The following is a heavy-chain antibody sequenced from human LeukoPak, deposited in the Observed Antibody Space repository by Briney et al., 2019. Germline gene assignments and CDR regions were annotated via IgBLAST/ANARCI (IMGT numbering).Heavy chain of an antibody. CDR3: ARTGVSISGVLLFDY. Sequence: ASVKVSCKASGYTFTSYGVSWVRQAPGQGLEWMGWISAYNGNTNYAQKLQGRVTMTTDTSTSTAYMELRSLRSGDTAVYYCARTGVSISGVLLFDYWGQGTLVTVSS. CDR1: GYTFTSYG. V-gene: IGHV1-18*01. CDR2: ISAYNGNT. J-gene: IGHJ4*02. D-gene: IGHD3-3*01.